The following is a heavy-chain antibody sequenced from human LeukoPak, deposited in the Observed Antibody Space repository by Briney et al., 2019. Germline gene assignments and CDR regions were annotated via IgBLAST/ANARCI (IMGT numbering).Heavy chain of an antibody. CDR2: ISSSSSYI. Sequence: GGSLRLSCAASGFTFSSYSMNWVRQAPGKGLEGVSSISSSSSYIYYADSVKGRFTISRDNAKNSLYLQMNSLRAEDTAVYYCARVLRFLDYFDYWGQGTLVTVSS. D-gene: IGHD3-3*01. CDR1: GFTFSSYS. J-gene: IGHJ4*02. V-gene: IGHV3-21*01. CDR3: ARVLRFLDYFDY.